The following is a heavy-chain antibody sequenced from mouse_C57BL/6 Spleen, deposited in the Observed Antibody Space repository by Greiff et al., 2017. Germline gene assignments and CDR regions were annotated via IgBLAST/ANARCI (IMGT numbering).Heavy chain of an antibody. V-gene: IGHV1-63*01. D-gene: IGHD3-2*02. CDR3: ARDSSGPWFAY. J-gene: IGHJ3*01. CDR1: GYTFTNYW. CDR2: IYPGDGDT. Sequence: VKLVESGAELVRPGTSVKMSCKASGYTFTNYWIGWAKQRPGHGLEWIGDIYPGDGDTNYNGKFKGKATLTADKSSSTAYMQLSSLTSEDSAVYFCARDSSGPWFAYWGQGTLVTVSA.